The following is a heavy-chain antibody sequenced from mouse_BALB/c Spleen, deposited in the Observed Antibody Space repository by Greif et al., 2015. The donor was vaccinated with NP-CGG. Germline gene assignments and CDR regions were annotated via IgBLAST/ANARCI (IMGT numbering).Heavy chain of an antibody. CDR1: GYTFTEYT. Sequence: EVKLVESGPELVKPGASVKISCKTSGYTFTEYTMHWVKQSHGKSLEWIVGINPNNGGTNYNQKFKDKATLTVDKSSSTAYMELRSLTSEDSAVYYYASRYDGFTYWGQGTLVTVSA. CDR3: ASRYDGFTY. D-gene: IGHD1-1*01. J-gene: IGHJ3*01. V-gene: IGHV1-18*01. CDR2: INPNNGGT.